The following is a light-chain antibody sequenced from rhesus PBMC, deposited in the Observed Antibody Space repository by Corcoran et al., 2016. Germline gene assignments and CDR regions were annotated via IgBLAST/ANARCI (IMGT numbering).Light chain of an antibody. V-gene: IGKV1S8*01. CDR1: QGISDD. CDR2: ETA. CDR3: QHYHSSPRA. Sequence: DIQMTQSPSFLSASVGDRVTITCRTSQGISDDLAWYQQKEGEGPKVLIYETASLRRGIPCRFRGSRSGSDFTFAISSLQSEDSATYYCQHYHSSPRAFGQGTKVEIK. J-gene: IGKJ1*01.